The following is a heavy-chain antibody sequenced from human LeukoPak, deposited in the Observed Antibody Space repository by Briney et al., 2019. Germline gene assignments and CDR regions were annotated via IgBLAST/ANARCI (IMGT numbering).Heavy chain of an antibody. D-gene: IGHD3-9*01. V-gene: IGHV3-30*04. CDR2: ISYDGSNK. J-gene: IGHJ4*02. CDR3: ARSEPQYYDILTSPHY. Sequence: PGGSLRLSCAASGFTFSSYAMHWVRQAPGKGLEWVAVISYDGSNKYYADSVKGRFTIYRDNSKNTLYLQMNSLRAEDTAVYYCARSEPQYYDILTSPHYWGQGTLVTVSS. CDR1: GFTFSSYA.